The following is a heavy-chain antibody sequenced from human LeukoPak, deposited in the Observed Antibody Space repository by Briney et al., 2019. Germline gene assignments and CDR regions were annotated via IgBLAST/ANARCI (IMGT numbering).Heavy chain of an antibody. CDR2: IKQDGSEK. CDR3: TTMTVLPTDY. J-gene: IGHJ4*02. V-gene: IGHV3-7*03. CDR1: GFTFSSYW. Sequence: GGSLRLSCAASGFTFSSYWMSWVRQAPGKGLEWVANIKQDGSEKYYVDSVKGRFTISRDNAKNSLYLQMNSLRAEDTALYYCTTMTVLPTDYWGRGTLVTVSS. D-gene: IGHD2/OR15-2a*01.